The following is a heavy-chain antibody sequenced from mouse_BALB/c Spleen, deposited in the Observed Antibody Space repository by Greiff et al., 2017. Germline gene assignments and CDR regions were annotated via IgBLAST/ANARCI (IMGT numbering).Heavy chain of an antibody. Sequence: EVQLQESGAELVKPGASVKLSCTASGFNIKDTYMHWVKQRPEQGLEWIGRIDPANGNTKYDPKFQGKATITADTSSNTAYLQLSSLTSEDTAVYYCANGNYLAWFAYWGQGTLVTVSA. J-gene: IGHJ3*01. CDR1: GFNIKDTY. CDR3: ANGNYLAWFAY. D-gene: IGHD2-1*01. CDR2: IDPANGNT. V-gene: IGHV14-3*02.